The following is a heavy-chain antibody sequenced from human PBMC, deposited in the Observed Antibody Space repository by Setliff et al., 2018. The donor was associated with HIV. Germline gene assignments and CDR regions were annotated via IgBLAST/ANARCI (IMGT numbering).Heavy chain of an antibody. V-gene: IGHV4-59*01. CDR3: TKGRLGQADY. CDR2: IYYSGST. Sequence: SETLSLTCAVSGGSISGSHWNWIRQFPGGGLEWIGYIYYSGSTKYNPSLKRRVTISIDKSRKYFSLKLPSVTAADTAMYFCTKGRLGQADYWGQGTLVTVSS. D-gene: IGHD4-17*01. J-gene: IGHJ4*02. CDR1: GGSISGSH.